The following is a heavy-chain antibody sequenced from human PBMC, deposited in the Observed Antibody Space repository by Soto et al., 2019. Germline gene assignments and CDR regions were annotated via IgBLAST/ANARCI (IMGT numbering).Heavy chain of an antibody. D-gene: IGHD3-10*01. CDR1: GGTFSSYT. V-gene: IGHV1-69*02. CDR3: ASGSFGEFHIGGNNAPYCSCSGMDV. CDR2: IIPILGIA. Sequence: QVQLVQSGAEVKKPWSSVKVSCMASGGTFSSYTISWVRQAPGQGLEWMGRIIPILGIANYAQKFQGRVRSTADKSPSKAYMELSSLRSEDTAVYSCASGSFGEFHIGGNNAPYCSCSGMDVWGQGTTVTVSS. J-gene: IGHJ6*02.